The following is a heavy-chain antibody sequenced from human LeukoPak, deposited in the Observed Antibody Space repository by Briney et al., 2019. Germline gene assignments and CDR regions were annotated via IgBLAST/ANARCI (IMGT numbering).Heavy chain of an antibody. J-gene: IGHJ4*02. D-gene: IGHD3-22*01. V-gene: IGHV3-30-3*01. CDR3: ARWRGEYYYDSRGYRGAIDY. CDR2: ISNDGNKK. Sequence: GGSLRLSCTASGFTFDNYALHWVRQTPAKGLEWVAVISNDGNKKFYTDSVKGRFIISRDNSKNTLSLQMSSLRLEDAAVYYCARWRGEYYYDSRGYRGAIDYWGQGTLVTVSS. CDR1: GFTFDNYA.